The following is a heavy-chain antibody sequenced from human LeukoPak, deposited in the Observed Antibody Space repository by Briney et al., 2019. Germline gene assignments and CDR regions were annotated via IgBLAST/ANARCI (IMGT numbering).Heavy chain of an antibody. Sequence: ASVKVSCKASGYTFTGYYIHWVRQAPGQGLEWMGWINPNSGGTNYAQNFQDWVTMTRDTSISTAYMELSRLRSDDTAVYYCARATMVRGVIDYFDYWGQGTLVTVSS. D-gene: IGHD3-10*01. J-gene: IGHJ4*02. V-gene: IGHV1-2*04. CDR1: GYTFTGYY. CDR2: INPNSGGT. CDR3: ARATMVRGVIDYFDY.